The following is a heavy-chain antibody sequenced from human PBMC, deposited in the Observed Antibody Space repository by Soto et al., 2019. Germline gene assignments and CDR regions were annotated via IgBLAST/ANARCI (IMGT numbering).Heavy chain of an antibody. J-gene: IGHJ5*02. D-gene: IGHD3-16*02. Sequence: QVQLQESGPGLVKPSQTLSLTCSRSGGSINSDEFYWTWIRQSPGKGLEWIGYIYSSGRTHYNPSLKSRINISLDTSNNLLSLRLSSVTAADTAVYYCARMGLHLGELSRNWFDPWGRGTLVTVSS. CDR3: ARMGLHLGELSRNWFDP. CDR1: GGSINSDEFY. CDR2: IYSSGRT. V-gene: IGHV4-31*03.